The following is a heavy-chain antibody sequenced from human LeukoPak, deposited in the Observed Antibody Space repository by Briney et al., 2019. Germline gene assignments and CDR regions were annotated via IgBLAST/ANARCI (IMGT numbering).Heavy chain of an antibody. CDR1: GYTFTSYG. D-gene: IGHD2-21*02. J-gene: IGHJ6*02. Sequence: ASVKVSCKASGYTFTSYGISWVRQAPGQGLEWMGWTSAYNGNTNYAQKLQGRVTMTTDTSTSTAYMELRSLRSDDTAVYYCARADSGLLYYYYYGMDVWGQGTTVTVSS. CDR2: TSAYNGNT. CDR3: ARADSGLLYYYYYGMDV. V-gene: IGHV1-18*01.